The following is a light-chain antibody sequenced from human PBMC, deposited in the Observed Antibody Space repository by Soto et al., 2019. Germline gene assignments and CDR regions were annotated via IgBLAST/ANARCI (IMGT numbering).Light chain of an antibody. V-gene: IGLV2-11*01. CDR1: DSDVGGYNF. J-gene: IGLJ2*01. Sequence: QSALTQPRSVSGSPGQSVNISCTGTDSDVGGYNFVSWYQKRPGKVPRLMIFEGSQRPSGVSDRFSGSKSGNTASLTISGLQADDEADYYCCSYAGDRDLIFGGGTKLTVL. CDR2: EGS. CDR3: CSYAGDRDLI.